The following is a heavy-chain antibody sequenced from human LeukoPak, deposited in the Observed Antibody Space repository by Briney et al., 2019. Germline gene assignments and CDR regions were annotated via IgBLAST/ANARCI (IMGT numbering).Heavy chain of an antibody. CDR3: ARVPEVGATFYYYMDV. Sequence: SETLSLTRTVSGGSISSSSYYWGWIRQPPGKGLEWIGSIYYSGSTYYNPSLKSRVTISVDTSKNQFSLKLSSVTAADTAVYYCARVPEVGATFYYYMDVWGKGTTVTVSS. CDR2: IYYSGST. V-gene: IGHV4-39*07. CDR1: GGSISSSSYY. J-gene: IGHJ6*03. D-gene: IGHD1-26*01.